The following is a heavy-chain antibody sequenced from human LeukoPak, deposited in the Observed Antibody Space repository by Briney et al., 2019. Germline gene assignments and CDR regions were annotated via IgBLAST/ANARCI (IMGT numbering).Heavy chain of an antibody. CDR1: GGSFSGYY. CDR2: INHSGSS. V-gene: IGHV4-34*01. D-gene: IGHD2-2*01. J-gene: IGHJ5*02. Sequence: PSETLSLTCAVSGGSFSGYYRSWIRQPPGKGLEWVGEINHSGSSNYNPSLKSRVTISVDTSKNQFSLKLSSVPAADTAVYYCAVGYCSSTSCYEDTVDWFDPWGQGTLVAVSS. CDR3: AVGYCSSTSCYEDTVDWFDP.